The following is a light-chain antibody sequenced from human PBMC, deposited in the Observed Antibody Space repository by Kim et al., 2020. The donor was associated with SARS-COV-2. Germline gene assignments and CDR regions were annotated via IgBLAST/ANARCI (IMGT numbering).Light chain of an antibody. CDR3: SSYTSNSAYV. CDR2: DVT. J-gene: IGLJ1*01. CDR1: SSDVGAHDY. V-gene: IGLV2-14*03. Sequence: GQSITISCTGTSSDVGAHDYVSWYQQHPGKAPKLTIYDVTNRPSGVSDRFSGSKSGNTASLTISGLQAEDEADYYCSSYTSNSAYVFGTGTKVTVL.